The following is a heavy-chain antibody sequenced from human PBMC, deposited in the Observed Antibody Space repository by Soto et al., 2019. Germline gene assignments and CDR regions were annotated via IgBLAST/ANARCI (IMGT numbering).Heavy chain of an antibody. V-gene: IGHV1-2*02. D-gene: IGHD1-26*01. CDR1: GYTFTVYY. Sequence: ASVKVSCKASGYTFTVYYIHWVRQAPGQEPEWMGWINPNSGGPNYAQKFQGRVTMTRDTSISTAYMELSSLRSDDTAVYYCAREVALGSGKWFDPWGQGTLITVSS. J-gene: IGHJ5*02. CDR2: INPNSGGP. CDR3: AREVALGSGKWFDP.